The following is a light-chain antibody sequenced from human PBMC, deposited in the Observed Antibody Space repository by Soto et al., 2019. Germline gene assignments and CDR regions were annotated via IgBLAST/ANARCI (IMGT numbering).Light chain of an antibody. Sequence: QAVVTQEPSFSVSPGRTVTLTCGLNSGSVSTNYYPSWYQQTPGQAPRTLIYNTNIRSSGVPDRFSGSILGNKAALTITGGQTDDESDYYCVLYMGSGSWVFGGGTKLTVL. V-gene: IGLV8-61*01. CDR2: NTN. CDR1: SGSVSTNYY. CDR3: VLYMGSGSWV. J-gene: IGLJ2*01.